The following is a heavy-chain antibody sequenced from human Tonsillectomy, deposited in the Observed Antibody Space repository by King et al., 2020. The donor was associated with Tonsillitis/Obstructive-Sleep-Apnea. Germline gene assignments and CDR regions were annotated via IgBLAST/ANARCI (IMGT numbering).Heavy chain of an antibody. CDR2: INQDGSEK. CDR1: GFTFSRDW. Sequence: VQLVESGGGLVQPGGSLRLSCAAYGFTFSRDWMSWVRQAPGKGLEWVANINQDGSEKYYMDSVTGRFAISRDNAKNSLYLQMNSLRDEDTAMYYCARGGYCSGTNCYIFDPWGQGTLVTVSS. D-gene: IGHD2-2*02. V-gene: IGHV3-7*04. CDR3: ARGGYCSGTNCYIFDP. J-gene: IGHJ5*02.